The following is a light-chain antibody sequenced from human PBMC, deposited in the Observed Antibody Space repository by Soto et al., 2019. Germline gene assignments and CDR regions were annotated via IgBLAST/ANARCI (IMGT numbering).Light chain of an antibody. V-gene: IGLV1-51*01. CDR2: DNS. CDR1: SSNIGTNY. J-gene: IGLJ3*02. CDR3: GTWDSDLSAEV. Sequence: QSVLTQPPSVSAAPGQKVTISCSGSSSNIGTNYVPWYQQLPGRAPKLVIFDNSKRPSGIPDRFSGSKSGSSATLGVTGLQTGDEADYYCGTWDSDLSAEVFGGGTKLTVL.